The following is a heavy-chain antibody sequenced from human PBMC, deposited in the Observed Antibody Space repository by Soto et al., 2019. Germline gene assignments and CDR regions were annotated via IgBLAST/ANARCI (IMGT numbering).Heavy chain of an antibody. Sequence: PSETLSLTCTVSGASISSSSHFWGWIRQPPGKGLEWIADIFFTGATYYNPSLRSRLTISLDTSKEQFSLKLTSVTAADTAVYYCAGLTPRIAAANHGRNICLATWGPGTLFTVSS. V-gene: IGHV4-39*01. D-gene: IGHD6-25*01. CDR1: GASISSSSHF. J-gene: IGHJ5*02. CDR3: AGLTPRIAAANHGRNICLAT. CDR2: IFFTGAT.